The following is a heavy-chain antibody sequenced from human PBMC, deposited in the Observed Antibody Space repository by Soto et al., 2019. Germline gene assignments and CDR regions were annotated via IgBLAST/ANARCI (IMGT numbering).Heavy chain of an antibody. CDR1: GGSISSSNW. V-gene: IGHV4-4*02. D-gene: IGHD3-10*01. CDR3: AGGGGGYMVRGNWFDP. Sequence: QVQLQESGPGLVKPSGTLSLTCAVSGGSISSSNWWSWVRQPPGKGLEWIGEIYHSGSTNYNPSLKSRVTQTVDKAQDQFPLKVGCVAGAETAGYYWAGGGGGYMVRGNWFDPWGQGTLVTVSS. J-gene: IGHJ5*02. CDR2: IYHSGST.